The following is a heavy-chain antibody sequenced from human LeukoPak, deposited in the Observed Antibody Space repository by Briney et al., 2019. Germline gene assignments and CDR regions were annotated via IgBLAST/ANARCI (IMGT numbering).Heavy chain of an antibody. D-gene: IGHD3-10*01. V-gene: IGHV3-23*01. Sequence: GGSVRLSCAASGFTFSNYSMSWVRQAPGKGLEWVGAITGDGDNTYYADYVRGRFTISRDNSKNTVYLQVNSLRAENTALYFWAKRGGGGKLFEFWGQGTLVTVFS. CDR2: ITGDGDNT. CDR1: GFTFSNYS. CDR3: AKRGGGGKLFEF. J-gene: IGHJ4*02.